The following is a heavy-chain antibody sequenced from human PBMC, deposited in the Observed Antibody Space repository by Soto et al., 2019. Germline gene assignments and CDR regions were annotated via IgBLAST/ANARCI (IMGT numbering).Heavy chain of an antibody. Sequence: ASVKVSCKASGYTFTGYYMHWVRQAPGQGLEWMGWINPNSGGTNYAQKFQGRVTMTRDTSISTAYMELSRLRSDDTAVYYCAKTSPYDILTGYYQGHYYYYGMDVWGQGTTVTVSS. J-gene: IGHJ6*02. CDR3: AKTSPYDILTGYYQGHYYYYGMDV. V-gene: IGHV1-2*02. D-gene: IGHD3-9*01. CDR1: GYTFTGYY. CDR2: INPNSGGT.